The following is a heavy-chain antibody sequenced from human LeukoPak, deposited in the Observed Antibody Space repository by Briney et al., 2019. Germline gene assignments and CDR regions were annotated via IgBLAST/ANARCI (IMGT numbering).Heavy chain of an antibody. CDR3: AGFYYDSSGYSGPDAFDI. CDR2: ISSSGSTI. Sequence: GRSLRLSCAASGFTFSSYAMNWVRQAPGKGLEWVSYISSSGSTIYYADSVKGRFTISRDNAKNSLYLQMNSLRAEDTAVYYCAGFYYDSSGYSGPDAFDIWGQGTMVTVSS. D-gene: IGHD3-22*01. CDR1: GFTFSSYA. V-gene: IGHV3-48*03. J-gene: IGHJ3*02.